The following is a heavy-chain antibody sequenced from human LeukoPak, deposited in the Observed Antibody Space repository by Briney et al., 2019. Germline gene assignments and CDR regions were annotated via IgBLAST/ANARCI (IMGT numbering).Heavy chain of an antibody. Sequence: GSLRLSCAASGFTFSSYAMSWVRQAPGKGLEWIGSIYYSGSTYYNPSLKSRVTISVDTSKNQFSLKLSSVTAADTAVYYCARDSRPYGSGSSYNWFDPWGQGTLVTVSS. CDR3: ARDSRPYGSGSSYNWFDP. V-gene: IGHV4-39*07. J-gene: IGHJ5*02. CDR1: GFTFSSYA. D-gene: IGHD3-10*01. CDR2: IYYSGST.